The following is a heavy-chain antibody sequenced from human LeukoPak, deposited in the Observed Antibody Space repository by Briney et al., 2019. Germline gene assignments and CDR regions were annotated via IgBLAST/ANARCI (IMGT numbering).Heavy chain of an antibody. J-gene: IGHJ5*02. CDR2: INPNSGGT. Sequence: ASVKVSCKAPGYTFTGYYMRWVRQAPGQGLEWMGWINPNSGGTNYAQKYQGSVTMTRDTSISTAYMELSRLRSDDAAVYYCARTPWYCSSTSCYVNWFDPWGQGSLVTVSS. V-gene: IGHV1-2*02. D-gene: IGHD2-2*01. CDR3: ARTPWYCSSTSCYVNWFDP. CDR1: GYTFTGYY.